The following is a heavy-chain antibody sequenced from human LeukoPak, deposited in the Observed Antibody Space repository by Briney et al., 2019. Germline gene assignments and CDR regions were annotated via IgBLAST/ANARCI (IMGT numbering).Heavy chain of an antibody. D-gene: IGHD3-22*01. J-gene: IGHJ1*01. CDR3: ARAQYYDSSGYYYEDYFQH. Sequence: GGSLRLSCEASGFTFSSNSMNWVRQAPGEGLEWISYISSSTSTIYYADSVKGRFTISRDNAKNSLYLQMNSLRDEDTAVYYCARAQYYDSSGYYYEDYFQHWGQGTLVTVSS. V-gene: IGHV3-48*02. CDR1: GFTFSSNS. CDR2: ISSSTSTI.